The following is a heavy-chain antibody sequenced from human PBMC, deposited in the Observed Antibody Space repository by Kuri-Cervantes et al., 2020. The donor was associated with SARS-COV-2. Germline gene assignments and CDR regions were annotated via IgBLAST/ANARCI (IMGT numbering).Heavy chain of an antibody. J-gene: IGHJ6*02. CDR3: ARDRLVRGVPYYYYYGMDV. CDR1: GGSISSSIYY. D-gene: IGHD3-10*01. V-gene: IGHV4-39*02. CDR2: IYYSGST. Sequence: GSLRLSCTVSGGSISSSIYYWGWIRQPPGKGLEWIGSIYYSGSTYYNPSLKSRVTISVDTSKNQFTLKLSSVTAADTAVYYCARDRLVRGVPYYYYYGMDVWGQGTTVTVSS.